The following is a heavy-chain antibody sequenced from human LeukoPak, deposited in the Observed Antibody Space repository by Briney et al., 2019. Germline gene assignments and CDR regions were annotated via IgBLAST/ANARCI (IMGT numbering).Heavy chain of an antibody. CDR1: GGSINNSY. CDR3: ARTLSSGYPDYFYYMDV. V-gene: IGHV4-59*01. Sequence: SETLSLTCTVSGGSINNSYWTWIRQPPGKGLEWIGYIYYSGTTKYNPSLKSRVSVSVDTSKNQFSLKLSSVTAADTAVYYCARTLSSGYPDYFYYMDVWGKGTTVTISS. J-gene: IGHJ6*03. CDR2: IYYSGTT. D-gene: IGHD3-22*01.